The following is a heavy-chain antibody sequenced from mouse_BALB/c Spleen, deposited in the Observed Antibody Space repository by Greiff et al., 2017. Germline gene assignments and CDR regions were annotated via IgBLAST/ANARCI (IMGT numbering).Heavy chain of an antibody. CDR1: GYTFTSYW. D-gene: IGHD1-2*01. J-gene: IGHJ3*01. CDR2: INPSTGYT. Sequence: QVQLKQSGAELMKPGASVKMSCKASGYTFTSYWMHWVKQRPGQGLEWIGYINPSTGYTEYNQKFKDKATLTADKSSSTAYMQLSSLTSEDSAVYYCARGSTATHWGQGTLVTVSA. V-gene: IGHV1S26*01. CDR3: ARGSTATH.